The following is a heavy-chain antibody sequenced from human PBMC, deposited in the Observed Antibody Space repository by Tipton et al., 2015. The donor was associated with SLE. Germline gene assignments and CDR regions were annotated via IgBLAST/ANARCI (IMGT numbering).Heavy chain of an antibody. V-gene: IGHV4-39*02. Sequence: TLSLTCTVSGGSIGSSSYYWGWIRQPPGKGLEWVGESNPSGNTNYNPSLKSRVTISVDTSKNQLSLKLTSVTAADTAVYYCARGAKERITLVRVRPYYFDYWGQGSLVTVSS. CDR3: ARGAKERITLVRVRPYYFDY. J-gene: IGHJ4*03. D-gene: IGHD3-10*01. CDR1: GGSIGSSSYY. CDR2: SNPSGNT.